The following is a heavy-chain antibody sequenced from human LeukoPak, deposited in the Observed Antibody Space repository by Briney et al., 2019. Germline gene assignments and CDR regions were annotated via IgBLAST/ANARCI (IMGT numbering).Heavy chain of an antibody. Sequence: PGASVKVSCKASGYTFTSYGISWVRQAPGQGLEWMGWISAYNGNTNYAQKLQGRVTMTTDTSTSTAYMELRSLRSDDTAVYYCARDISRDSSGWYFSYFDYWGQGTLVTASS. CDR1: GYTFTSYG. CDR2: ISAYNGNT. V-gene: IGHV1-18*01. D-gene: IGHD6-19*01. CDR3: ARDISRDSSGWYFSYFDY. J-gene: IGHJ4*02.